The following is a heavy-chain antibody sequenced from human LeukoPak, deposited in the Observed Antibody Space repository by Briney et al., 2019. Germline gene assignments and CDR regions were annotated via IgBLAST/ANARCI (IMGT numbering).Heavy chain of an antibody. D-gene: IGHD6-13*01. CDR3: ARDWYSSSWYFSRTYYFDY. Sequence: SETLSLTCTVYGGSISSYYWSWIRQPAGKGLEWIGRIYTSGSTNYHPSLKSRVTMSVDTSKNQFSLKLSSVTAADTAVYYCARDWYSSSWYFSRTYYFDYWGQGTLVTVSS. J-gene: IGHJ4*02. CDR2: IYTSGST. CDR1: GGSISSYY. V-gene: IGHV4-4*07.